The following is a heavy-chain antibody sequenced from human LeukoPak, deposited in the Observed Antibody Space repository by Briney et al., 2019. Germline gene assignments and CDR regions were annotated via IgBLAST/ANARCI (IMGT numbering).Heavy chain of an antibody. CDR1: GGSFSGYY. Sequence: SETLSLTCAVYGGSFSGYYWSWIRQPPGKGLEWIGEINHSGSTNYNPSLKSRVTISVDTSKNQFSLKLSSVTAADTAVYYCARLTIFGVVTGFDYWGQGTLVTVSS. CDR3: ARLTIFGVVTGFDY. V-gene: IGHV4-34*01. CDR2: INHSGST. D-gene: IGHD3-3*01. J-gene: IGHJ4*02.